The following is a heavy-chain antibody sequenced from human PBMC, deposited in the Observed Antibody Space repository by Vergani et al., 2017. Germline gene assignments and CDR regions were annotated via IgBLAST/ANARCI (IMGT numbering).Heavy chain of an antibody. J-gene: IGHJ5*02. CDR1: GGSISSYY. CDR2: IYTSGST. CDR3: ARDNLHYDDVWGSYRPNWFDP. D-gene: IGHD3-16*02. Sequence: QVQLQASGPGLVKPSETLSLPCTVSGGSISSYYWSWIPQPAGKGLEWIGRIYTSGSTNYNPSLKSRVTMSVDTSKNQFSLKLSSVTAADTAVYYCARDNLHYDDVWGSYRPNWFDPWGQGTLVTVSS. V-gene: IGHV4-4*07.